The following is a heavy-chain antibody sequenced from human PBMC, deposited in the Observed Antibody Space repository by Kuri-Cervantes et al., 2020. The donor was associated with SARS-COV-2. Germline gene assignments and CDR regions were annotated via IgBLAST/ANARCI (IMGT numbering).Heavy chain of an antibody. J-gene: IGHJ4*02. CDR3: VRDGDHWNFDY. V-gene: IGHV3-30-3*01. CDR1: GFTFSGHW. CDR2: ISYDGSNT. D-gene: IGHD1-1*01. Sequence: GESLKISCAASGFTFSGHWIHWVRQAPGKGLEWVALISYDGSNTYYADSVKGRFTISRDNSKNTLYLQMNSLRAEDTAVYYCVRDGDHWNFDYWGQGTLVTVSS.